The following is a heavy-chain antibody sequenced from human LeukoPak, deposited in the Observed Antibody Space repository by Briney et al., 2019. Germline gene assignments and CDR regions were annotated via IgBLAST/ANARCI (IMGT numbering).Heavy chain of an antibody. Sequence: GGSXXLXXAXXXXXXXXYXMXWVRQAPGXGLEWVSAISGSGGSTYYADSVKGRFTISRDNSKNTLYLQMNSLRAEDTAVYYCAKEMYSSGWIWGQGTLVTVSS. J-gene: IGHJ4*02. V-gene: IGHV3-23*01. CDR1: XXXXXXYX. D-gene: IGHD6-19*01. CDR3: AKEMYSSGWI. CDR2: ISGSGGST.